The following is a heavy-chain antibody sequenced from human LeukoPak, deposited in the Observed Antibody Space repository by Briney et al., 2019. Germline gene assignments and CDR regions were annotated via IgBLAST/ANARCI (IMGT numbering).Heavy chain of an antibody. CDR1: GYTFTGYY. Sequence: ASVKVSCKASGYTFTGYYMHWVRQAPGQGLELMGWINPNSGGTNYAQKFQGRVTMTRDTSISTAYMELSRLRSDDTAVYYCARVYSGYDYYYYGMDVWGQGTTVTVSS. D-gene: IGHD5-12*01. CDR3: ARVYSGYDYYYYGMDV. V-gene: IGHV1-2*02. CDR2: INPNSGGT. J-gene: IGHJ6*02.